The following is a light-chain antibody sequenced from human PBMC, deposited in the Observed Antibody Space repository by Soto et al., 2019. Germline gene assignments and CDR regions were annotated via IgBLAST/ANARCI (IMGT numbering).Light chain of an antibody. CDR2: GAS. V-gene: IGKV3D-20*02. Sequence: EIVMTQSPGTLSLSPGETATLSCRASQSVSSNYVAWFHQKPGQAPRLLIYGASSRATGVPDRFSASGSGTDFTLTISRLEPEDFAVYYCHQRSNWIFAFGPGTRVD. CDR1: QSVSSNY. J-gene: IGKJ3*01. CDR3: HQRSNWIFA.